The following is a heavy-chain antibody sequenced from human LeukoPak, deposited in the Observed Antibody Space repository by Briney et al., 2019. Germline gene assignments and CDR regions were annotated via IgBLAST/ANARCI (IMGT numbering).Heavy chain of an antibody. CDR3: AKGIGDY. CDR2: ISGSGSST. Sequence: GGSLRLSCAASGFTFSSYAMSWVRQAPGKGLEWLSSISGSGSSTYYADSVKGRFTISRDNSKNMLYLQMISLRADDTAVYFCAKGIGDYWGQGTLVTVSS. D-gene: IGHD2-15*01. J-gene: IGHJ4*02. CDR1: GFTFSSYA. V-gene: IGHV3-23*01.